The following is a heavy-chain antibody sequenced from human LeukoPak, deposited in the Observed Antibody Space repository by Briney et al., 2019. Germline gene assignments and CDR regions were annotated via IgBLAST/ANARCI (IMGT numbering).Heavy chain of an antibody. CDR3: AKDPPILRWSFDY. V-gene: IGHV3-23*01. CDR2: ITGPGGST. CDR1: RVTFSTYA. Sequence: SGGSLGLYCASSRVTFSTYAMIGGRRITRKGLEWVSAITGPGGSTYYADSVKGRFTISRDNSKNTLYLQMNSLRAEDTAVYYCAKDPPILRWSFDYWGQGTLVTVSS. D-gene: IGHD4-23*01. J-gene: IGHJ4*02.